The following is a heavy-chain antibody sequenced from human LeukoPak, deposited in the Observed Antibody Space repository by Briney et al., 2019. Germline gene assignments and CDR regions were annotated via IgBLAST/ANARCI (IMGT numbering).Heavy chain of an antibody. Sequence: SETLSLTCAVDGGSFSGYYWSWIRQPAGKGLEWIWRMYTSGSTNSNPSLKSRVTMSVDTSKNQFSLKLSSVTAADTAVYYCARVRAGVDVWGKGTMVTISS. V-gene: IGHV4-59*10. CDR3: ARVRAGVDV. J-gene: IGHJ6*04. CDR2: MYTSGST. CDR1: GGSFSGYY.